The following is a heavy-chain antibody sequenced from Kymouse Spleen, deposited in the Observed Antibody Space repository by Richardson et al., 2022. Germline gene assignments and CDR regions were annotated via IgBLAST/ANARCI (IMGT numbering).Heavy chain of an antibody. V-gene: IGHV3-33*01. CDR1: GFTFSSYG. J-gene: IGHJ5*02. CDR2: IWYDGSNK. Sequence: QVQLVESGGGVVQPGRSLRLSCAASGFTFSSYGMHWVRQAPGKGLEWVAVIWYDGSNKYYADSVKGRFTISRDNSKNTLYLQMNSLRAEDTAVYYCARGPGYNWNYEGFDPWGQGTLVTVSS. D-gene: IGHD1-7*01. CDR3: ARGPGYNWNYEGFDP.